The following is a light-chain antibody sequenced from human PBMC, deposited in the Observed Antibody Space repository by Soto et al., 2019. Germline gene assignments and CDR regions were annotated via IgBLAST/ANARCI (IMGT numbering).Light chain of an antibody. V-gene: IGKV1-5*01. CDR3: RQYKSYSPWT. CDR2: DAS. Sequence: DIQMTQSPSTLSASVGDRVTITCRASQSISSWLAWYQQKPGRAPKLLIFDASTLGSRVPSRFSGSRSGTEFTLTISSLQPDDFATYYCRQYKSYSPWTFGQGTKVDI. CDR1: QSISSW. J-gene: IGKJ1*01.